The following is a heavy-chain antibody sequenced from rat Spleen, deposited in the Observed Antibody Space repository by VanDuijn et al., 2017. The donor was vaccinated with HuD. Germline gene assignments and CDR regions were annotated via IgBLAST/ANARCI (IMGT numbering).Heavy chain of an antibody. CDR3: ARPSLGGYWFAY. CDR1: GFTFSNYY. D-gene: IGHD1-11*01. J-gene: IGHJ3*01. CDR2: ISYGDSSGHSST. Sequence: EVQLVETGGGLVQPGRSMKLSCAASGFTFSNYYMAWVRQAPTKGLEWVASISYGDSSGHSSTYYRDSVKGRFTISRANAKSTLNLQMDSLRSEDTATYYCARPSLGGYWFAYWGQGTLVTVSS. V-gene: IGHV5-25*01.